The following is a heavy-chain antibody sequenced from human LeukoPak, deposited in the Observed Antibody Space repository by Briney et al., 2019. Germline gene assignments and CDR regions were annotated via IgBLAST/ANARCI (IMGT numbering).Heavy chain of an antibody. Sequence: PGGSLRLSCAASGFTVSSNYMSWVRQAPGKGLEWVSSISSNGNYIYYADSVKGRFTISRDDAKNSLYLQMNSLRAEDTAVYYCARDQIDVEWLCAYWGQGTLVTVSS. V-gene: IGHV3-21*01. J-gene: IGHJ4*02. D-gene: IGHD3-3*01. CDR3: ARDQIDVEWLCAY. CDR2: ISSNGNYI. CDR1: GFTVSSNY.